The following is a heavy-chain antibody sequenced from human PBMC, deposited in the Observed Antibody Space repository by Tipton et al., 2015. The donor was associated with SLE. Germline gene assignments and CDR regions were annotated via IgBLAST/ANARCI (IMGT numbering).Heavy chain of an antibody. CDR1: GASISSGDYY. CDR3: ARGSRDNIYYYYYMDV. J-gene: IGHJ6*03. CDR2: IYQSGSF. D-gene: IGHD1-1*01. V-gene: IGHV4-31*11. Sequence: TLSLTCAVSGASISSGDYYWSWIRQYPGKALEWIGYIYQSGSFYYNPSLKSRLTMSVDTSKNQFSLKLSSVTAADTAVYYCARGSRDNIYYYYYMDVWGKGTTVTVSS.